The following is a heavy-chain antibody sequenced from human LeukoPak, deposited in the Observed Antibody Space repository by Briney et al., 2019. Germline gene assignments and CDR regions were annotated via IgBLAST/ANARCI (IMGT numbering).Heavy chain of an antibody. Sequence: GSLRLSCATSGFTFSSYWMTWVRQAPGKGLEWVASIVEDGSETYYLDSVKGRFTFSRDNAKNSLYLQMNSLRGEDTAVYYCARDPTRRFDLWGQGTLVTVPS. CDR1: GFTFSSYW. V-gene: IGHV3-7*01. J-gene: IGHJ4*02. CDR2: IVEDGSET. CDR3: ARDPTRRFDL.